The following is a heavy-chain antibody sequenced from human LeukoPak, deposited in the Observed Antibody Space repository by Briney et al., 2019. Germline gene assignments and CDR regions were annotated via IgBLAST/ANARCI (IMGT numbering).Heavy chain of an antibody. CDR3: ARFGVDYDMDV. J-gene: IGHJ6*02. CDR2: IHYSGGP. D-gene: IGHD3-16*01. V-gene: IGHV4-59*11. CDR1: GGSISGHY. Sequence: SETLSLTCTVSGGSISGHYWTWIRQPPGKGLEWIGQIHYSGGPDYNPSLKSRVTISVDTSKNQLSLKVTSVTGADTAVYYCARFGVDYDMDVWGQGTTVTVSS.